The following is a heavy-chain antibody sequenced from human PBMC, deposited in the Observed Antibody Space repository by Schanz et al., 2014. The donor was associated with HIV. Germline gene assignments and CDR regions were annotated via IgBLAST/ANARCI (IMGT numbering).Heavy chain of an antibody. CDR2: LSGSGDRT. J-gene: IGHJ6*02. Sequence: QLLESGGGLVQPGGSLRISCVASGFSFLRYEMSWVRQAPGKGLEWLSTLSGSGDRTYYADPVKGRFTISRDNSKNTMYLKMNSLRVDDTAVYYCAKDRNYYDNRYLGKGNYYYYYGMDVWGQGTTVTVSS. CDR3: AKDRNYYDNRYLGKGNYYYYYGMDV. D-gene: IGHD3-22*01. CDR1: GFSFLRYE. V-gene: IGHV3-23*01.